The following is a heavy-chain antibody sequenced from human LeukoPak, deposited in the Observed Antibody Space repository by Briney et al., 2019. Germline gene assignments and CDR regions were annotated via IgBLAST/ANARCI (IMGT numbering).Heavy chain of an antibody. Sequence: GASVKVSCKASGYTFTGYYMHWVRQAPGQGLEWMGLINPNSGGTNYAQKFQGRVTMTRDTSISTAYMELSRLRSDDTAVYYCARSGCSSTSCYDYFDFWGQGTLVTVSS. CDR2: INPNSGGT. D-gene: IGHD2-2*01. J-gene: IGHJ4*02. CDR1: GYTFTGYY. V-gene: IGHV1-2*02. CDR3: ARSGCSSTSCYDYFDF.